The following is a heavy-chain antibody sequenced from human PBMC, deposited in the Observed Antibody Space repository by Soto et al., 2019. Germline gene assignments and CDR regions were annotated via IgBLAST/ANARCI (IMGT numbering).Heavy chain of an antibody. CDR2: IYYSGST. CDR1: GGSISSSSYY. D-gene: IGHD5-18*01. Sequence: SETLSLTCTVSGGSISSSSYYWGWIRQPPGKGLEWIGSIYYSGSTYYNPSLKSRVTISVDTSKNQFSLKLSSVTAADTAVYYCARVDTAMANYYYYGMDVWGQGTTVTVSS. J-gene: IGHJ6*02. CDR3: ARVDTAMANYYYYGMDV. V-gene: IGHV4-39*01.